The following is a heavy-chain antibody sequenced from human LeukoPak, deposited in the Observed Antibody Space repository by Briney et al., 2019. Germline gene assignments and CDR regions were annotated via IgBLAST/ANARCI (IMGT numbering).Heavy chain of an antibody. CDR3: ARMHSSYYYYYYMDV. CDR2: MNPNSGNT. Sequence: ASVKVSCKASGYTFTSYDINWVRQATGQGLEWMGWMNPNSGNTGYAQKFQGRVTMTRNTSISTAYMELSSLRSEDTAVYYCARMHSSYYYYYYMDVWGKGTTVTVSS. J-gene: IGHJ6*03. CDR1: GYTFTSYD. V-gene: IGHV1-8*01.